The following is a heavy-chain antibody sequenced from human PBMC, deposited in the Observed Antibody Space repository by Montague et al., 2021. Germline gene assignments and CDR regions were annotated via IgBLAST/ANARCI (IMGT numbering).Heavy chain of an antibody. V-gene: IGHV3-74*01. CDR1: GFSFSSYW. J-gene: IGHJ3*02. CDR2: ITLDGSST. Sequence: SLRLSCAASGFSFSSYWMHWVRQAPGKGLLWVSRITLDGSSTTFADSVKGRFTTSRDNAKATLYLQMNSLRVEDTAVYYCARNLASAAPGAFDIWGQGTMATVFS. D-gene: IGHD6-13*01. CDR3: ARNLASAAPGAFDI.